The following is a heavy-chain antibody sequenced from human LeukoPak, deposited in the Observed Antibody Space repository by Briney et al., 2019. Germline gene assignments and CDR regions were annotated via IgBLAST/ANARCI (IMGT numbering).Heavy chain of an antibody. D-gene: IGHD3-10*01. Sequence: GRYLRLSCAASGFTFDDYAMHWVRQAPGKGLEWVSGISGSSGSIVYADSVKDRFTISRDNAKNSLYLQMNSLRAEDTALYYCTRRSGSREFDYWGQGTLVTVS. CDR1: GFTFDDYA. CDR3: TRRSGSREFDY. J-gene: IGHJ4*02. CDR2: ISGSSGSI. V-gene: IGHV3-9*01.